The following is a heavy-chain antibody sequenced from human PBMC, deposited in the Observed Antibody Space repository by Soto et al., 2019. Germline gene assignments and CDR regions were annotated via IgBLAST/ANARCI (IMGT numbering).Heavy chain of an antibody. CDR3: ARDQVVPAAIPAPRLSWYYYYGMDV. Sequence: ASVKVSCKASGYTFTSYGISWVRQAPGQGLEWMGWISAYNGNTNYAQKLQGRVTMTTDTSTSTAYMELRSLRSDDTAVHYCARDQVVPAAIPAPRLSWYYYYGMDVWGQGTTVTVSS. V-gene: IGHV1-18*04. CDR2: ISAYNGNT. CDR1: GYTFTSYG. D-gene: IGHD2-2*02. J-gene: IGHJ6*02.